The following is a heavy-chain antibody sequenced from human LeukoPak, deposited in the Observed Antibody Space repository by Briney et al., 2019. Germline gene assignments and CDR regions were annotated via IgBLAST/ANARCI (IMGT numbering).Heavy chain of an antibody. CDR2: IYYSGST. CDR3: ARGGGNPYFDY. D-gene: IGHD4-23*01. CDR1: GGSISSYY. Sequence: SETPSLTCTVSGGSISSYYWSWIRQPPGKGLEWIGYIYYSGSTNYNPSLKSRVTISVDTSKNQFSLKLSSVTAADTAVYYCARGGGNPYFDYWGQGTLVTVSS. V-gene: IGHV4-59*01. J-gene: IGHJ4*02.